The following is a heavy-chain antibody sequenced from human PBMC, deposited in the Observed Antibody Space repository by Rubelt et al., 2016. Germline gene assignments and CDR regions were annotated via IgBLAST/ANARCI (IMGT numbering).Heavy chain of an antibody. CDR1: GFTFSNYG. CDR2: IWYDGGNK. Sequence: GRSLRLSCAASGFTFSNYGMHWVRQAPGKGLEWVAIIWYDGGNKYYADSVKGRFTISRDNSKNTLYLQMNSLRVEDTGVYYCARDRVAVRGCFDSWGQGTLLTVSS. V-gene: IGHV3-33*01. CDR3: ARDRVAVRGCFDS. D-gene: IGHD6-6*01. J-gene: IGHJ5*01.